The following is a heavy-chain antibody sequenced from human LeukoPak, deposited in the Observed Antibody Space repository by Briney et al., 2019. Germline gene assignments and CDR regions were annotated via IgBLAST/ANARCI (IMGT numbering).Heavy chain of an antibody. CDR1: GYTFSSYG. J-gene: IGHJ6*02. D-gene: IGHD6-13*01. CDR2: ISAYNGNT. V-gene: IGHV1-18*01. Sequence: ASVKVSCKASGYTFSSYGISWVRQAPGQGLEWMGWISAYNGNTNFAQKLQGRVTLTTDTSTTTAYMELRSLRSDDTAVYYCARPYGSSWYRSSYGMDVWGQGTTVTVSS. CDR3: ARPYGSSWYRSSYGMDV.